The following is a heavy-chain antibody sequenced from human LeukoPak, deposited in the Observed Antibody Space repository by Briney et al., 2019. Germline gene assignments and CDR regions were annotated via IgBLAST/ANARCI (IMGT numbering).Heavy chain of an antibody. Sequence: WGSLRLSCAASGFTFSSYEMNWVRQAPGKGLEWVSYISSSGSTIYYADSVKGRFTISRDNAKNSLYLQMNSLRAEDTAVYYCAELGITMIGGVWGKGTTVTMSS. V-gene: IGHV3-48*03. J-gene: IGHJ6*04. D-gene: IGHD3-10*02. CDR3: AELGITMIGGV. CDR2: ISSSGSTI. CDR1: GFTFSSYE.